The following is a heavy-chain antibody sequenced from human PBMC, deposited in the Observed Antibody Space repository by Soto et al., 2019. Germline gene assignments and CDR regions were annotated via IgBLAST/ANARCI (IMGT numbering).Heavy chain of an antibody. CDR1: GFTLSSYA. CDR3: ASHGTCSGGSCYYFLAFDI. D-gene: IGHD2-15*01. CDR2: ISYDGSNK. Sequence: LRRSCAASGFTLSSYAMHWVRQAPGKGLEWVAVISYDGSNKYYADSVKGRFTISRDNSKNTLYLQMNSLRAEDTAVYYCASHGTCSGGSCYYFLAFDIWGQGTMVTVSS. J-gene: IGHJ3*02. V-gene: IGHV3-30-3*01.